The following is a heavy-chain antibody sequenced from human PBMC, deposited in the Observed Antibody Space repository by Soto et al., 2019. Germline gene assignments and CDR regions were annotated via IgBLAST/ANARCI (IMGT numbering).Heavy chain of an antibody. CDR3: AREMVRGVGSDY. J-gene: IGHJ4*02. Sequence: ASVKVSCKASGYTFTIYGIIWVLQAPGQGLEWMGWISTYNGNTKYAQKLQGRVTMTTDTSTSTAYMELRSLRSDDTAVFYCAREMVRGVGSDYWGQGTLVTVSS. D-gene: IGHD3-10*01. CDR2: ISTYNGNT. V-gene: IGHV1-18*01. CDR1: GYTFTIYG.